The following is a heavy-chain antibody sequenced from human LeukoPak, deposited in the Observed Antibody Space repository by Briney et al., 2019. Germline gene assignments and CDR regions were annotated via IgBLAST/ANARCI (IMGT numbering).Heavy chain of an antibody. J-gene: IGHJ6*03. V-gene: IGHV1-69*05. D-gene: IGHD3-10*01. CDR2: IIPIFGTA. Sequence: ASVNVSCKASRGTFSSYAISWVGQAPGQGLDWMGGIIPIFGTANYAQKFQGRVTITTDECTSTAYMELSSLRSEDTAVYYCARAMVRGAYYYYYYMDVWGKGTTVTVSS. CDR1: RGTFSSYA. CDR3: ARAMVRGAYYYYYYMDV.